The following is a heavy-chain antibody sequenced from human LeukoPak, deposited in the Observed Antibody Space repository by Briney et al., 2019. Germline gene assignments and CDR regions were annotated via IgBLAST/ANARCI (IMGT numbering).Heavy chain of an antibody. V-gene: IGHV3-23*01. CDR2: ISGSGGST. CDR1: GFTFSSYA. Sequence: GGSLRLSCAASGFTFSSYAMSWVRQAPGKGLEWVSAISGSGGSTYYADSVKGRFTIYRDNSKNTLYLQMNSLRAEDTAVYYCAKEGPTDYYDSSGSYFDYWGQGTLVTVSS. D-gene: IGHD3-22*01. CDR3: AKEGPTDYYDSSGSYFDY. J-gene: IGHJ4*02.